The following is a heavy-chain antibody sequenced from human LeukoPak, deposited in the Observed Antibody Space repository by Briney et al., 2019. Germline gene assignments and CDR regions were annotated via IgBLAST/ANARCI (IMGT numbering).Heavy chain of an antibody. Sequence: GGSLRLSCAESGFTFSSYGMQWVRQAPGKGLEWVAFIRYDGSNKYYADSVKGRFTISRDNSKNTLYLQMNSLRAEDTAVYYCANIATVVPAATRYFDYWGQGTLVTVSS. D-gene: IGHD2-2*01. J-gene: IGHJ4*02. V-gene: IGHV3-30*02. CDR3: ANIATVVPAATRYFDY. CDR1: GFTFSSYG. CDR2: IRYDGSNK.